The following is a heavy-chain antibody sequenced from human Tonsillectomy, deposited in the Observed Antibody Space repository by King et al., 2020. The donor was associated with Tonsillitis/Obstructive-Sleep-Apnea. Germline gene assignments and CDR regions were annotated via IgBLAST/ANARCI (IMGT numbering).Heavy chain of an antibody. CDR1: GFTFTSSA. D-gene: IGHD2-2*01. CDR2: IVVGSGNT. J-gene: IGHJ1*01. Sequence: QLVQSGPEVKKPGPSVKVSCKASGFTFTSSAVQWVRQARGQRLEWIGWIVVGSGNTNYAQKFQERVTITRDMSTSTAYMELSSLRSEDTAVYYCAADPNCSSTSCYEDFQHWGQGTLVTVSS. CDR3: AADPNCSSTSCYEDFQH. V-gene: IGHV1-58*01.